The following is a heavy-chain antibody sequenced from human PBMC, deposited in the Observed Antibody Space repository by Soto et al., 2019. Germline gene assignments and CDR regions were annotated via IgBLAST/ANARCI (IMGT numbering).Heavy chain of an antibody. V-gene: IGHV5-51*01. CDR2: IYPYDSDA. CDR1: GYDFTSYC. J-gene: IGHJ6*02. Sequence: PGESLKISCNGSGYDFTSYCIGLVLQMPGKGLEWMGIIYPYDSDARYSPSFQGQVTISADKSISTAYLQWSSLKASDTAMYYCARHGYSNYYNGMDVWGQGTTVTVSS. CDR3: ARHGYSNYYNGMDV. D-gene: IGHD5-18*01.